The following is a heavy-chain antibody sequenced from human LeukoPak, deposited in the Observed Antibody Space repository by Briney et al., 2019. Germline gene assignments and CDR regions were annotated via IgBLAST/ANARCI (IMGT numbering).Heavy chain of an antibody. CDR3: ARALNPLPGTYYFDY. CDR2: IYISGST. CDR1: GASINSHY. J-gene: IGHJ4*02. V-gene: IGHV4-4*07. Sequence: SETLSLTCTVSGASINSHYWSWIRQPAGKGLEWIGRIYISGSTNYNSSLQSRVTMSVDTSKNQFSQKLTSVTAAGTAVYYCARALNPLPGTYYFDYWGQGTLVTVSS. D-gene: IGHD2-15*01.